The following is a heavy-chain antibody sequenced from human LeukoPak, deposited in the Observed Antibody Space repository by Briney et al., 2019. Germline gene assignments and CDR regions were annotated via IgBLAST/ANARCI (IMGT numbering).Heavy chain of an antibody. CDR3: AREHRYSSSWYYFDY. CDR1: GGSFSGYY. D-gene: IGHD6-13*01. J-gene: IGHJ4*02. Sequence: SETLSLTCAVYGGSFSGYYWSWIRQPPGKGLEWIGEINHSGSTNYNPSLKSPVTISVDTSKNQFSLKLSSVTAADTAVYYCAREHRYSSSWYYFDYWGQGTLVTVSS. CDR2: INHSGST. V-gene: IGHV4-34*01.